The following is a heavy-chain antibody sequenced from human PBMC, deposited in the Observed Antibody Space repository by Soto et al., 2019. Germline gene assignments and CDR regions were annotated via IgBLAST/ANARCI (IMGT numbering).Heavy chain of an antibody. Sequence: GASVKVSCKASGYTFTSYYMHWVRQAPGQGLEWMGTINPSGGSTSYAQKFQGRVTMTRDTSTSTVYMELSSLRSEDTAVYYCAIDHLDCSGGSCYSTTSYYFDYWGQGTLVTVSS. V-gene: IGHV1-46*03. CDR3: AIDHLDCSGGSCYSTTSYYFDY. CDR1: GYTFTSYY. J-gene: IGHJ4*02. D-gene: IGHD2-15*01. CDR2: INPSGGST.